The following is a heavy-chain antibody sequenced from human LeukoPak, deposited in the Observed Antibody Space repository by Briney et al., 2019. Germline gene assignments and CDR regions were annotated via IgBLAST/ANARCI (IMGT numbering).Heavy chain of an antibody. CDR2: IYSGGSA. CDR1: GFTVSSNY. D-gene: IGHD6-13*01. J-gene: IGHJ6*03. CDR3: ARAMDSSSRRSYYYYMDV. Sequence: GGSLRLSCAASGFTVSSNYMSWVRQAPGKGLEWVSVIYSGGSAYYADSVKGRFTISRDNSKNTLYLQMNSLRAEDTAVYYCARAMDSSSRRSYYYYMDVWGKGTTVTVSS. V-gene: IGHV3-53*01.